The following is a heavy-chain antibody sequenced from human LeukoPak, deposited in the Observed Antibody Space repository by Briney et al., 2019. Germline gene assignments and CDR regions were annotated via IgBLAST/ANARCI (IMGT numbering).Heavy chain of an antibody. Sequence: ASVKVSCKASGYTSTGYYMHWVRQAPGQGLEWMGWINPNSGGTNYAQKFQGRVTMTRDTSISTAYMELSRLRSDDTAVYYCARVEPRGIAVAGPVFDYWGQGTLVTVSS. CDR3: ARVEPRGIAVAGPVFDY. CDR1: GYTSTGYY. D-gene: IGHD6-19*01. J-gene: IGHJ4*02. CDR2: INPNSGGT. V-gene: IGHV1-2*02.